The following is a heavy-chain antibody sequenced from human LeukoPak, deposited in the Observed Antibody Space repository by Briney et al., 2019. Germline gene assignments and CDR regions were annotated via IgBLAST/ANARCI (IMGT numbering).Heavy chain of an antibody. V-gene: IGHV4-59*01. Sequence: SETLSLTCTVSGGSISSYYWSWIRQPPGKGLEWIGYIYYSGTTNYNPSLKSRVTISVDTSKNQFSLKLSSVTAADTAVYYCARGVYVAAAQYGYWGQGALVTVSS. D-gene: IGHD6-13*01. CDR3: ARGVYVAAAQYGY. J-gene: IGHJ4*02. CDR1: GGSISSYY. CDR2: IYYSGTT.